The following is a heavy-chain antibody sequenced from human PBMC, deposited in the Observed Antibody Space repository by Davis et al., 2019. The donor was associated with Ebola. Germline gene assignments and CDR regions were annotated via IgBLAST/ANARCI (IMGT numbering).Heavy chain of an antibody. CDR1: GFTFGDYA. D-gene: IGHD4-17*01. CDR2: ISWNSDSI. CDR3: TRHVPGDFWYFDL. Sequence: GGSLRLSCAGSGFTFGDYAMHWVRQAPGKGLEGVSGISWNSDSIVYADSVKGRFTISRDNAKNSLSLQMNSLRGEDTALYHCTRHVPGDFWYFDLWGRGTLVTVSS. V-gene: IGHV3-9*01. J-gene: IGHJ2*01.